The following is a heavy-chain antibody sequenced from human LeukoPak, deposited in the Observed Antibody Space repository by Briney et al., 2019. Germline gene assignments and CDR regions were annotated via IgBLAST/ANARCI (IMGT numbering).Heavy chain of an antibody. CDR3: ARVTEVYYDSSGYSDY. Sequence: GGSLRLSCAASGFTFSVYYMSWIRQAPGKGLEWVSYISSSGSTIYYADSVKGRFTISRDNAKNSLYLQMNSLRAEDTAVYYCARVTEVYYDSSGYSDYWGQGTLVTVSS. CDR2: ISSSGSTI. D-gene: IGHD3-22*01. J-gene: IGHJ4*02. CDR1: GFTFSVYY. V-gene: IGHV3-11*01.